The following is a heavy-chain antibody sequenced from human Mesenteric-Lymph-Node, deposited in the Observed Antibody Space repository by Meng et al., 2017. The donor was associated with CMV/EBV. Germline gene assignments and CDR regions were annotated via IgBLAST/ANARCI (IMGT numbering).Heavy chain of an antibody. CDR3: AREEAVTTRSYYYYYGMDV. Sequence: GGSLRLSCVASTFTFSSNGMSWVRQAPGKGLEWVSVIYSGGTTHYGDSVKGRFTISRDNAKNSLYLQMNSLRAEDTAVYYCAREEAVTTRSYYYYYGMDVWGQGTTVTVSS. J-gene: IGHJ6*02. D-gene: IGHD4-11*01. CDR1: TFTFSSNG. V-gene: IGHV3-66*01. CDR2: IYSGGTT.